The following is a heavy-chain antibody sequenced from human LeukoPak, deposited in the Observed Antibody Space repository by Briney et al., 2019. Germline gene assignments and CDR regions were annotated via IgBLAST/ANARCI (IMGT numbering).Heavy chain of an antibody. CDR3: AREDTRGSSAFDI. V-gene: IGHV1-2*02. J-gene: IGHJ3*02. CDR2: INPNSGDT. CDR1: GYPFTDYY. D-gene: IGHD5-18*01. Sequence: ASVKVSCKASGYPFTDYYMHRVRQAPGQGLEWMGWINPNSGDTNYAQNFQGRDTMTRDTSISTAYVDLSRLRSDDTAVYYCAREDTRGSSAFDIWGQGTMVTVSS.